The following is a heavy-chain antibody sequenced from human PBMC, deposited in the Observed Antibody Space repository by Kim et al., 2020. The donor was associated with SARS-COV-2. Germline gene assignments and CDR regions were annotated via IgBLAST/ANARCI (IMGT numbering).Heavy chain of an antibody. CDR1: GGSISSYY. CDR2: IYYSGSA. D-gene: IGHD5-18*01. CDR3: ARPSRGYSFVDAFDI. J-gene: IGHJ3*02. V-gene: IGHV4-59*08. Sequence: SETLSLTCTVSGGSISSYYWSWIRQPPGKGLEWIGYIYYSGSADYNPSLRSRVTMSADTSKNQFSLKLSSVTAADTAVYYCARPSRGYSFVDAFDIWGQGTMVTVSS.